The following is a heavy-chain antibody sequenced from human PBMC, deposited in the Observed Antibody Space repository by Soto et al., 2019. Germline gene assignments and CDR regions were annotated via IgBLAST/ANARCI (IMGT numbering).Heavy chain of an antibody. J-gene: IGHJ5*02. CDR2: MYHSGST. CDR1: GGSISSGGYS. Sequence: PSETLSLTCAVSGGSISSGGYSWSWIRQPPGKGLEWIGYMYHSGSTYYNPSLKSRVTISIDRSKNQFSLKLSSVTAADTAFYYCVRDRPHAWFDPWGQGTLVTVSS. V-gene: IGHV4-30-2*01. CDR3: VRDRPHAWFDP.